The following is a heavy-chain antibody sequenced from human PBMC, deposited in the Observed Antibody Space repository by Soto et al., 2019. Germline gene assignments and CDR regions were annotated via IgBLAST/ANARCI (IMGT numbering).Heavy chain of an antibody. Sequence: EVQLVESGGGLVQPGRSLRLSCAASGFTFDDYAMHWVRQVPGKGLEWVSGINWNSGSIGYAGSVKGRFAISRDNAKNSLHMQMNSLRAEDTAFYYWVKDESINWYSGHFRHWGQGTLVTVSS. J-gene: IGHJ1*01. CDR3: VKDESINWYSGHFRH. CDR2: INWNSGSI. D-gene: IGHD6-13*01. CDR1: GFTFDDYA. V-gene: IGHV3-9*01.